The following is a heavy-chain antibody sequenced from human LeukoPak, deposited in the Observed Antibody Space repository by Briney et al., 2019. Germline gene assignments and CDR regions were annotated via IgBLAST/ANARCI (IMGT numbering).Heavy chain of an antibody. V-gene: IGHV5-51*01. D-gene: IGHD6-13*01. CDR3: ARHSGAAAGTSFDY. J-gene: IGHJ4*02. CDR2: IYPGDSDP. CDR1: GYRFTSYW. Sequence: GESLKISCKGSGYRFTSYWIGWVREIPGKGLEWVGIIYPGDSDPRYSPSFQGQVTISADKSISTAYLQWSSLKASDTAMYYCARHSGAAAGTSFDYWGQGTQVTVSS.